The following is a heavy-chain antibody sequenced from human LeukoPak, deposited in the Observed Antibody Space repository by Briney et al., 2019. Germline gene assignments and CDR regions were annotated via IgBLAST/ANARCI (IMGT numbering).Heavy chain of an antibody. CDR3: ARVRVAAAGPVAY. CDR2: MNPNSGNT. CDR1: GYTFISYD. D-gene: IGHD6-13*01. V-gene: IGHV1-8*01. Sequence: GASVKVSCKASGYTFISYDINWVRQVTGQGLEWMGWMNPNSGNTGYVQKFQGRVTMTRNTSISTAYMELSSLRFEDTAVYYCARVRVAAAGPVAYWGQGTLVTVSS. J-gene: IGHJ4*02.